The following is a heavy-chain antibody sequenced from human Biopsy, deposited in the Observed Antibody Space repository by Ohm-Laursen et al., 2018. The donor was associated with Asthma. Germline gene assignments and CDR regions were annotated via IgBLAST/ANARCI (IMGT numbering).Heavy chain of an antibody. Sequence: SLRLSCSASGFTFGTFGMNWVRQAPGKGLEWVSYISRSSDTIHYADSVRGRFTISRDNSKDTLYLQVNSLRGDDTAVYYCARGKTWGRSYYFDYWGQGTLVTVSS. CDR2: ISRSSDTI. V-gene: IGHV3-48*01. J-gene: IGHJ4*02. CDR1: GFTFGTFG. CDR3: ARGKTWGRSYYFDY. D-gene: IGHD6-6*01.